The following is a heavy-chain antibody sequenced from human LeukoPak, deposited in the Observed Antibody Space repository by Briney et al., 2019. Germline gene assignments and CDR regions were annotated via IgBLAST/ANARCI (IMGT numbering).Heavy chain of an antibody. D-gene: IGHD6-19*01. CDR2: IYSGGST. CDR1: GFTVSSNY. J-gene: IGHJ4*02. V-gene: IGHV3-66*01. CDR3: AKNPNIAGAGHQDY. Sequence: PGGSLRLSCAASGFTVSSNYMSWVRQAPGKGLEWVSVIYSGGSTYYADSVKGRFTISRDNSKNTLYLQMNSLRAEDTAVYYWAKNPNIAGAGHQDYWGQGTLVTVSS.